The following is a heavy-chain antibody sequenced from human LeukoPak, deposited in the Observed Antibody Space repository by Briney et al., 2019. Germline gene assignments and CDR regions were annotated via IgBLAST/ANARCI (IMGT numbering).Heavy chain of an antibody. Sequence: GASVKVSCKASGGTFSSYAISWVRQAPGQGLEWMGGIIPIFGTANYAQKFQGRVTITADESTSTAYMELSSLRSEDTAVYYCARGGSGLFYYYYMDVWGKGTTVTISS. CDR2: IIPIFGTA. CDR3: ARGGSGLFYYYYMDV. V-gene: IGHV1-69*13. CDR1: GGTFSSYA. J-gene: IGHJ6*03. D-gene: IGHD3-10*01.